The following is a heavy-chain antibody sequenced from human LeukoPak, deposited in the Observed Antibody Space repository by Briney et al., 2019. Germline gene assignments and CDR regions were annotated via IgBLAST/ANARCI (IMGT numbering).Heavy chain of an antibody. CDR3: ATVAGTDYFDY. Sequence: PGGSLRPSCAASGFIFSSYGMHWVRQAPGKGLEWVAFIRYDGSTKYYIDSVKGRFTISRDNSKNTLYLQMNSLRPVDTAVYYCATVAGTDYFDYWGQGTLVTVSS. D-gene: IGHD6-19*01. J-gene: IGHJ4*02. V-gene: IGHV3-30*02. CDR2: IRYDGSTK. CDR1: GFIFSSYG.